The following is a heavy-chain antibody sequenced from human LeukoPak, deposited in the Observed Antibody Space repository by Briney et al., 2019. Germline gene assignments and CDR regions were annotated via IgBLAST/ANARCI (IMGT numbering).Heavy chain of an antibody. V-gene: IGHV3-21*01. Sequence: GGSLRLSCAASGFTLSTSAMNWVRQAPGKGREWVSSIDDDSSQIYYAASVRGRFTISRDNARDSVYLQMDSLRVEDTAVYYCTRDPLRYLRVGHYDYWGQGTLVAVSS. J-gene: IGHJ4*02. CDR1: GFTLSTSA. D-gene: IGHD3-9*01. CDR2: IDDDSSQI. CDR3: TRDPLRYLRVGHYDY.